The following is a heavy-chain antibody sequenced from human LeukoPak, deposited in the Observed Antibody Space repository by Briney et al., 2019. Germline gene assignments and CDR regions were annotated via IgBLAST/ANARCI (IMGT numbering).Heavy chain of an antibody. J-gene: IGHJ4*02. Sequence: SETLSLTXTVSGGSISSNYWSWIRQPPGKGLEWIGYIYYSGSTNYNPSLKSRVTISVDTSKNQFSLKLSSVTAADTAVYYCARDGNGIDYWGQGTLVIVSS. V-gene: IGHV4-59*12. D-gene: IGHD1-26*01. CDR1: GGSISSNY. CDR3: ARDGNGIDY. CDR2: IYYSGST.